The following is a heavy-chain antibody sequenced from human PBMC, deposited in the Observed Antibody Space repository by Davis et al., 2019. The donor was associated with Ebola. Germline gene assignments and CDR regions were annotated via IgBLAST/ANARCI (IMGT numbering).Heavy chain of an antibody. CDR2: INQSGGT. CDR3: ARRPIWTGDSSFYYGIGV. CDR1: GGSINSHHW. D-gene: IGHD3/OR15-3a*01. Sequence: PSETLSLTCVVSGGSINSHHWWTWVRQPPGQGLEWIGEINQSGGTNYNPSLRSRVTISVDKSKNQFSLRLTSVTAADTAVYFCARRPIWTGDSSFYYGIGVWGQGTTVTVSS. J-gene: IGHJ6*02. V-gene: IGHV4-4*02.